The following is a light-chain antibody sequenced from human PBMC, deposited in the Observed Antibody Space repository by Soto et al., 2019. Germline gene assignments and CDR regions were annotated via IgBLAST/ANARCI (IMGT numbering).Light chain of an antibody. V-gene: IGLV1-40*01. CDR3: QSYDSSLSGSV. J-gene: IGLJ2*01. CDR1: SSNIGAGYD. CDR2: GNS. Sequence: QSVLTQPPSVSGAPGQRVTISCTGSSSNIGAGYDVHWYQQLPGTAPKLLIYGNSNRPSGVPDRFSGSKSGTSASLAITGLQDEDEADYYCQSYDSSLSGSVFCGGTKLTVL.